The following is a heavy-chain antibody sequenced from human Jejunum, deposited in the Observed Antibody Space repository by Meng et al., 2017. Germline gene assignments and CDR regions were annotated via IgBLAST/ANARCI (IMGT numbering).Heavy chain of an antibody. CDR3: ATQSTVVTPFDS. CDR2: IYYSGRAF. CDR1: GVSISSSDYY. Sequence: QLPLQEAGPGLVKPSETLSLTCTVSGVSISSSDYYWGWIRQPPGKGLEWIGSIYYSGRAFYYNPSLKSRVTISIDTSKNQFSLKLTSLTAADTAVYYCATQSTVVTPFDSWGQGTLVTVSS. J-gene: IGHJ4*02. D-gene: IGHD4-23*01. V-gene: IGHV4-39*07.